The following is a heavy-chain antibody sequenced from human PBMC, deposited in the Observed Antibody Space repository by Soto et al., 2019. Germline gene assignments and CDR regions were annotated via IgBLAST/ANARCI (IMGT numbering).Heavy chain of an antibody. D-gene: IGHD2-2*01. CDR1: GFTFSTYW. CDR2: IKEDGGER. V-gene: IGHV3-7*05. CDR3: ATYCSSPSCRSY. J-gene: IGHJ4*02. Sequence: EVQVVESGGGLVQPGGSLRISCAASGFTFSTYWMTWVRQAPGKGLEWVANIKEDGGERYYVDSVKGRFTISRDNAKNSLFLQMNSLRAEDTAVYYCATYCSSPSCRSYWGQRTLVTVSS.